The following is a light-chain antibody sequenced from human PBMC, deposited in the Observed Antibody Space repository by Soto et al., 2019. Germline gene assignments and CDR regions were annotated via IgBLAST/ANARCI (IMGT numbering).Light chain of an antibody. CDR2: EVS. Sequence: QSVLTQPASVSGTPGPSITFSCTGSSSDIGDYDYVSWYQQHPGKAPKVLISEVSNRPSGVSNRFSGSKSGNTASLTISGLQAEDEADYYCNSYATGNTRVFGTGTKVTVL. CDR1: SSDIGDYDY. CDR3: NSYATGNTRV. V-gene: IGLV2-14*01. J-gene: IGLJ1*01.